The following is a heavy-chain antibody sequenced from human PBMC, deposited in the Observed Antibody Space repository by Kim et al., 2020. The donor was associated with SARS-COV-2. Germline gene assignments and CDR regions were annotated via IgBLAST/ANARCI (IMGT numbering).Heavy chain of an antibody. CDR1: GDSMSRTFY. J-gene: IGHJ6*02. CDR2: IYSSGST. V-gene: IGHV4-4*07. D-gene: IGHD2-2*01. CDR3: ARSDVVVMPARGNFYYGLDV. Sequence: SETLSLTCNVSGDSMSRTFYWHWIRQPAGKGLEWIGRIYSSGSTRYNPSLMSRVVMSIDTSKSQFYLELSSVTAADSAIYYCARSDVVVMPARGNFYYGLDVWGPGSPVTAS.